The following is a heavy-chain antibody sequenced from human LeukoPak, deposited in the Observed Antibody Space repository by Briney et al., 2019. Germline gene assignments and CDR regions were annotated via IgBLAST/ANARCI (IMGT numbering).Heavy chain of an antibody. CDR1: GGSISNYW. D-gene: IGHD6-6*01. V-gene: IGHV4-59*08. J-gene: IGHJ4*02. CDR2: VYYTGST. CDR3: ARHFAYSSSSYFDY. Sequence: SETLSLTCTVSGGSISNYWWSWIRQPPGKGLEWIGYVYYTGSTNYNPSLKSRVTMFEDKSKNQFSLRLYSVTVADTAVYYCARHFAYSSSSYFDYWGQGSLVTVSS.